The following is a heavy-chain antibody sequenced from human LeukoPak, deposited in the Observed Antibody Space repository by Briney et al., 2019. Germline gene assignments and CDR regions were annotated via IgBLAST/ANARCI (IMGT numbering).Heavy chain of an antibody. CDR1: GFSFTNYN. CDR3: TKAGVRFGDFDY. Sequence: GGSLRLSCAASGFSFTNYNMNWVRQSPGKGLEWVSSISASSLYIYYAASVKGRFTISRDNTKNLLYLQMNSLRAEDTAVYYCTKAGVRFGDFDYWGQGTLVTVSS. D-gene: IGHD3-10*01. V-gene: IGHV3-21*04. CDR2: ISASSLYI. J-gene: IGHJ4*02.